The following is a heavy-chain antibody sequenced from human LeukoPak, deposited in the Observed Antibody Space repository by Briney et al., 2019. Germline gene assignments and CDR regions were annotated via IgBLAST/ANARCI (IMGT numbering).Heavy chain of an antibody. CDR2: IKQDGSEK. CDR3: ARDNPRSYYYYMDV. Sequence: GGSLRLSCAASGFTFSSYWMSWVRQAPGKGLEWVANIKQDGSEKYYVDSVKGRFTISRDNAKNSLYLQMNSLRAEDTAVYYCARDNPRSYYYYMDVWGKGTTVTVSS. D-gene: IGHD1-14*01. CDR1: GFTFSSYW. V-gene: IGHV3-7*01. J-gene: IGHJ6*03.